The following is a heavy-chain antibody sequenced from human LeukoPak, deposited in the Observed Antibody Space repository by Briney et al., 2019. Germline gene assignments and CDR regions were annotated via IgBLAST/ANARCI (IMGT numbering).Heavy chain of an antibody. CDR2: ISSSGSTI. Sequence: GGPLRLSCAASGFXFSSYEMNWVRQAPGKGLEWVSYISSSGSTIYYADSVKGRFTISRDNAKNSLYLQMNSLRAEDTAVYYCARASWNDSSGYDYWGQGTLVTISS. CDR3: ARASWNDSSGYDY. CDR1: GFXFSSYE. J-gene: IGHJ4*02. V-gene: IGHV3-48*03. D-gene: IGHD3-22*01.